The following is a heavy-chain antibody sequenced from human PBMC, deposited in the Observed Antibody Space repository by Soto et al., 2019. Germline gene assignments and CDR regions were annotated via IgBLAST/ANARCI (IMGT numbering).Heavy chain of an antibody. Sequence: QITLKESGPTLVKPTQTLTLTCTFSGFSLTTGGVGVGWIRQPPGKALEWLALIYWDDDKRYSPSLKSRLTITQDTSNNPVVLTVTNMDPVDTATYYCAHSPSYSLLDHWGQGTLVTVSS. CDR3: AHSPSYSLLDH. CDR2: IYWDDDK. CDR1: GFSLTTGGVG. V-gene: IGHV2-5*02. D-gene: IGHD5-12*01. J-gene: IGHJ4*02.